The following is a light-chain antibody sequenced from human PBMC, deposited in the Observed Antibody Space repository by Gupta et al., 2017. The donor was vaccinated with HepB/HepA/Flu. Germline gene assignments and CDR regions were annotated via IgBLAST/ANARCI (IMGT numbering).Light chain of an antibody. J-gene: IGLJ1*01. CDR1: SSDVGGYRF. V-gene: IGLV2-11*01. Sequence: SALTQPHSVSGSPGPSVTISCTGTSSDVGGYRFVSWYQHHPGKAPKFIIYDVSERRSGGPDRFSGAKSGNTAALTISGLQAEDEADYYCCSYAGTYTHYIFGTGTKVTVL. CDR2: DVS. CDR3: CSYAGTYTHYI.